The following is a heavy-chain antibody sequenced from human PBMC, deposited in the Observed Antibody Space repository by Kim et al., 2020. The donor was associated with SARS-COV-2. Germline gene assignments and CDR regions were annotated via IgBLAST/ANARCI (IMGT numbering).Heavy chain of an antibody. J-gene: IGHJ4*02. CDR3: TTDGAYGDSHY. V-gene: IGHV3-15*01. CDR2: T. D-gene: IGHD4-17*01. Sequence: TDYAAPVKGRFTISRDDSKNTLYLQMNSLKTEDTAVYYCTTDGAYGDSHYWGQGTLVTVSS.